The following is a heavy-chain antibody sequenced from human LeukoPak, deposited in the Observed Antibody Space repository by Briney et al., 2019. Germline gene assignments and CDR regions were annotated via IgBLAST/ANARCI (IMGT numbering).Heavy chain of an antibody. CDR3: ARDSLQRPFYCMDV. V-gene: IGHV3-21*01. Sequence: GGSLRLSCAASGFTFSSYSMNWVRQAPGKGLEWVSSISSSSSYIYYADSVKGRFTISRDNAKNSLYLQMNSLRAEDTAVYYCARDSLQRPFYCMDVWGQGTTVTVSS. CDR2: ISSSSSYI. CDR1: GFTFSSYS. D-gene: IGHD6-25*01. J-gene: IGHJ6*02.